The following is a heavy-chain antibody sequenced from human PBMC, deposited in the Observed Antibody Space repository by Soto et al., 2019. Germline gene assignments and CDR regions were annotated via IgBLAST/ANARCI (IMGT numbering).Heavy chain of an antibody. D-gene: IGHD3-10*01. CDR1: GYTFSNYD. CDR2: VNPNNGDT. Sequence: QVQLVQSGAELKKPGASVKVSCKASGYTFSNYDMNWVRQATGQGPEWIGWVNPNNGDTGYAQKIQGRVTLTTDIYTNTAYMELTSLRSEDTAIYYCAKVSRKGSAIDFDYWGQGTLITVSS. V-gene: IGHV1-8*01. J-gene: IGHJ4*02. CDR3: AKVSRKGSAIDFDY.